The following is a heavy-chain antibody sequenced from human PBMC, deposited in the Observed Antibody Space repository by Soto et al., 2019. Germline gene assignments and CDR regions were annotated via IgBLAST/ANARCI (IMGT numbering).Heavy chain of an antibody. CDR2: IDPNNANT. J-gene: IGHJ3*01. V-gene: IGHV1-2*02. Sequence: QVQLMQSGADMKRPGASVKISCATSGYMFTAYHIHWVRQAPGQGXQXXXXIDPNNANTNYAQTFRGRVFMSRDTSISTAYMSLSGLTSDDTAVYYCVRNPLKAWLVEDAFDVWGQDTLVTVSS. CDR1: GYMFTAYH. D-gene: IGHD5-12*01. CDR3: VRNPLKAWLVEDAFDV.